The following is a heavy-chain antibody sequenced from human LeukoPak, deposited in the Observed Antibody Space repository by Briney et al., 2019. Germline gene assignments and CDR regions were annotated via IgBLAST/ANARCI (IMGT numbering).Heavy chain of an antibody. J-gene: IGHJ3*02. CDR2: IKQDGSEK. CDR3: ARDCSGGSCYSSDAFDI. Sequence: GGSLRLSCAASGFTFSSYWMSWVRQAPGKGLEWVANIKQDGSEKYYVDSVKGRFTISRDNAKNSLYLQMNSLRAEDTAVYYCARDCSGGSCYSSDAFDIWGQGTMVTVSS. D-gene: IGHD2-15*01. V-gene: IGHV3-7*01. CDR1: GFTFSSYW.